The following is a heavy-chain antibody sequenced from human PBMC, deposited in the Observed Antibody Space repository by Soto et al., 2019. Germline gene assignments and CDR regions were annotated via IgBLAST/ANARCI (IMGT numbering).Heavy chain of an antibody. D-gene: IGHD5-12*01. J-gene: IGHJ6*02. CDR1: GYTFSNYG. Sequence: AGVKFSCKTSGYTFSNYGIGGLRQAPGQPLEWLGWIRLYSDVTNYAQKFQGRVTITADESTSTAYMELRSLRSEDTAVYYCARRYSGYRDDYYYYGMDVWGQGTTVTVSS. V-gene: IGHV1-18*01. CDR3: ARRYSGYRDDYYYYGMDV. CDR2: IRLYSDVT.